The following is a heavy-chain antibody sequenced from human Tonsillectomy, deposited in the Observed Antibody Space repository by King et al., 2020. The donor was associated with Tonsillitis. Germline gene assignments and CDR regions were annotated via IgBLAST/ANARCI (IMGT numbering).Heavy chain of an antibody. J-gene: IGHJ4*02. CDR2: LDWDDDK. D-gene: IGHD5-18*01. V-gene: IGHV2-70*01. Sequence: VTLKESGPALVKPTQTLTLTCTFSGFSLSTSGMCVSWIRQPPGKALEWLALLDWDDDKLYSTSLKTRLTISKDTSKNQVVRTMTNMDPVDTATYYCARTLYSYGQYYFDYWGQGTLVTVSS. CDR3: ARTLYSYGQYYFDY. CDR1: GFSLSTSGMC.